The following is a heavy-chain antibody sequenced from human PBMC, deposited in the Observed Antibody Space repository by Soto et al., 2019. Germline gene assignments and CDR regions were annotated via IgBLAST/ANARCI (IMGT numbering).Heavy chain of an antibody. D-gene: IGHD5-12*01. CDR2: IYPGDSET. CDR3: ERLVAAYDSYFDH. CDR1: GYDFARTW. J-gene: IGHJ4*02. V-gene: IGHV5-51*01. Sequence: GESLKISCKASGYDFARTWIGWVRQLPGKGLDWLGIIYPGDSETRYSPSFRGQVTFSVDMSISTAYLQWSSLKTSDIAIYYCERLVAAYDSYFDHWGQGTRVTVSS.